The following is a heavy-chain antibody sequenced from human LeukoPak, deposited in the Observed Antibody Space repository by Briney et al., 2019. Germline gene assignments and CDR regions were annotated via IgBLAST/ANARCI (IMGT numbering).Heavy chain of an antibody. CDR1: GGSISSYY. CDR2: IYYSGST. J-gene: IGHJ3*02. D-gene: IGHD4-11*01. CDR3: ARVGGMTTVNNAAFDI. Sequence: TSETLSLTCTVSGGSISSYYWSWIRQPPGKGLEWIGYIYYSGSTNYNPSLKSRVTISVDTSKNQFSLKLSSVTAADTAVYYCARVGGMTTVNNAAFDIWGQGTMVTVSS. V-gene: IGHV4-59*01.